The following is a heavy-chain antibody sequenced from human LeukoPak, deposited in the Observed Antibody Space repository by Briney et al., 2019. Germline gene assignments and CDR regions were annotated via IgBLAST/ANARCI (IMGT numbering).Heavy chain of an antibody. CDR3: AREGGFGSSWYPH. Sequence: SETLSLTCAVYGGAFSGYYWSWIRQPPGKGLEWIGEINHSGSTNYNPSLKSRVTISIDTSKNQFSLKLKSVTAADTAVYYCAREGGFGSSWYPHWGQGTLVTVSS. J-gene: IGHJ4*02. V-gene: IGHV4-34*01. D-gene: IGHD6-13*01. CDR2: INHSGST. CDR1: GGAFSGYY.